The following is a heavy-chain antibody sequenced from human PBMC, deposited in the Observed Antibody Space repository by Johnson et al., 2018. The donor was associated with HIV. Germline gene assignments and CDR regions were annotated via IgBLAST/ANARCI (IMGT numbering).Heavy chain of an antibody. CDR2: TWFDGSKT. D-gene: IGHD6-13*01. V-gene: IGHV3-33*06. J-gene: IGHJ3*02. CDR3: AKVAVATAAGGVALDI. CDR1: GFTFSDYG. Sequence: QVQLVESGGGVVQPGRSLRLSCAASGFTFSDYGMHWVRQAPGKGLEWVAATWFDGSKTYYSDSVKGRFTISRDNSRNTLYLQMNSLGADDTGVYYCAKVAVATAAGGVALDIWGPGTMVTVSA.